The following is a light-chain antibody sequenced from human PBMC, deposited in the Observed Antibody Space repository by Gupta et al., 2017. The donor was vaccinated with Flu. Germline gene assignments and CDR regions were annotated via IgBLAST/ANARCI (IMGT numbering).Light chain of an antibody. J-gene: IGLJ3*02. CDR2: DDS. CDR3: QVWDSSSDHPGV. V-gene: IGLV3-21*02. Sequence: SYVLTQPPSVSVAPGQTARIPCGGHNIGRNSVHWYQQKPGQAPVLVVYDDSDRPSGIPERFSGSNSGNTATLTISRVEAGDEADYYCQVWDSSSDHPGVFGGGTKLTAL. CDR1: NIGRNS.